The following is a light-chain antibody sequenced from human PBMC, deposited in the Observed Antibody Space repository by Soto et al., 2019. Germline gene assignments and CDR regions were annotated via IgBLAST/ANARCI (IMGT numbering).Light chain of an antibody. J-gene: IGKJ1*01. CDR2: KVS. Sequence: VMTQSPLSLPVTLGQPASISCNSSQSLVYNDGNTYLNWFHQRPGQSPRRLIYKVSNRDSGVPDRFSGSGSGTDFTLKISRVEAEDVGVYYCMQGTHWPPWTFGPETKVDIK. CDR1: QSLVYNDGNTY. V-gene: IGKV2-30*01. CDR3: MQGTHWPPWT.